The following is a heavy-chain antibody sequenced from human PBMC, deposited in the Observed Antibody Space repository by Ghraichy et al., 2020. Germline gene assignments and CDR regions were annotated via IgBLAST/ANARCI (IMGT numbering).Heavy chain of an antibody. CDR3: AHSPLTTEYWYFDL. D-gene: IGHD4-17*01. V-gene: IGHV2-5*01. J-gene: IGHJ2*01. CDR2: IYWNDDK. Sequence: QTLSLTCTFSGFSLSTSGVGVGWIRQPPGKALEWLALIYWNDDKRYSPSLKSRLTITKDTSKNQVVLTMTNMDPVDTATYYCAHSPLTTEYWYFDLWGRGTLVTVCS. CDR1: GFSLSTSGVG.